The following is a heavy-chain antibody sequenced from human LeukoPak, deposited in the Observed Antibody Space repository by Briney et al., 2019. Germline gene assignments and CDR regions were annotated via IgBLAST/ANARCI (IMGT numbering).Heavy chain of an antibody. CDR2: INPNSGGT. Sequence: ASVKVSCKASGYTFTGYYMHWVRQAPGQGLEWMGWINPNSGGTNYAQKFQGRVTMTRDTSISTAYMELSRLRSDDTAVYYCARDSGYYDSSGYCDYWGQGTLVTVSS. V-gene: IGHV1-2*02. CDR3: ARDSGYYDSSGYCDY. D-gene: IGHD3-22*01. J-gene: IGHJ4*02. CDR1: GYTFTGYY.